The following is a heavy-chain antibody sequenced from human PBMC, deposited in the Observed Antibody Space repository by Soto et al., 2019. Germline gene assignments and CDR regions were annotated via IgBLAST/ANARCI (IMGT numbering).Heavy chain of an antibody. V-gene: IGHV1-46*03. D-gene: IGHD3-9*01. CDR1: GYTFTSYY. J-gene: IGHJ4*02. CDR2: INPSGGST. CDR3: ARDDASYYDILTGYYIVTSPDY. Sequence: ASVKVSCKASGYTFTSYYMHWVRQAPGQGLEWMGIINPSGGSTSYAQKFQGRVTMTRDTSTSTVYMELSSLRSEDTAVYYCARDDASYYDILTGYYIVTSPDYWGQGTLVTVSS.